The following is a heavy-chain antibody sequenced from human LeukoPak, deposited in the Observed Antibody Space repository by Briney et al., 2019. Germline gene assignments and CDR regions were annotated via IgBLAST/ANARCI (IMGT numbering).Heavy chain of an antibody. CDR1: AFTFSTYS. J-gene: IGHJ3*02. V-gene: IGHV3-48*04. CDR2: ISPTSGTI. Sequence: GGSLRLSCAASAFTFSTYSMNWVRQAPGKGLEWVSYISPTSGTINPADSVKGRFTISRDNAKNSLFLQMNSLRAEDTAVYYCALGRSGFDAFDIWGQGTLVTVS. D-gene: IGHD3-10*01. CDR3: ALGRSGFDAFDI.